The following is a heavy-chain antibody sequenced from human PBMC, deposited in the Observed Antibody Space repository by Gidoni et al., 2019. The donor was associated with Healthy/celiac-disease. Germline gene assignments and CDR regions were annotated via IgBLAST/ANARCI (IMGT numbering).Heavy chain of an antibody. CDR3: ARLRAYYYYMDV. CDR2: IYYSGST. V-gene: IGHV4-39*01. CDR1: GGSISSSSYY. Sequence: QLQLQESGLGLVKPSETLSLTCTVSGGSISSSSYYWGWIRQPPGKGLEWIGSIYYSGSTYYNPSLKSRVTISVDTSKNQFSLKLSSVTAADTAVYYCARLRAYYYYMDVWGKGTTVTVSS. J-gene: IGHJ6*03. D-gene: IGHD3-16*01.